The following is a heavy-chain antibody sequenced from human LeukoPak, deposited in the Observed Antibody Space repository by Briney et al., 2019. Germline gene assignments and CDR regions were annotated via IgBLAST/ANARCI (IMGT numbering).Heavy chain of an antibody. V-gene: IGHV1-2*06. CDR3: ARGMATIALSDAFDI. J-gene: IGHJ3*02. CDR1: GYTFTGYY. D-gene: IGHD5-24*01. Sequence: ASVKVSCKASGYTFTGYYMHWVRQVPGQGLEWMGRINPNSGGTNYAQKFQGRVTMTRDTSISTAYMELSRLRSDDTAVYYCARGMATIALSDAFDIWGQGTMVTVSS. CDR2: INPNSGGT.